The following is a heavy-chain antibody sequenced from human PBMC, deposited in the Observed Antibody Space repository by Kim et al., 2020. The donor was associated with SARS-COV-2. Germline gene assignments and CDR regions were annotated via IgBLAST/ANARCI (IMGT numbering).Heavy chain of an antibody. V-gene: IGHV3-15*01. J-gene: IGHJ4*02. Sequence: GTTDYAAPVKGRFTISRDDSKNTLYLQMNSLKTEDTAVYYCTTRGSVGDYWGQGTLVTVSS. D-gene: IGHD1-26*01. CDR2: GTT. CDR3: TTRGSVGDY.